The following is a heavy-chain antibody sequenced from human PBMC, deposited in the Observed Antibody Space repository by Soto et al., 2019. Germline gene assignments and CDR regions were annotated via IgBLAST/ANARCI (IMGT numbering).Heavy chain of an antibody. CDR3: AKTSGGYSEFDY. Sequence: GGSLRLSCAASGFSFSNFAMNWVRQPPGKGLEWVSSVYYTGFYTFYAASVKGRFTISRDNSKNMVYLELNSLRAEDTAVYYCAKTSGGYSEFDYWGQGTLVTVSS. J-gene: IGHJ4*02. CDR1: GFSFSNFA. CDR2: VYYTGFYT. D-gene: IGHD5-12*01. V-gene: IGHV3-23*01.